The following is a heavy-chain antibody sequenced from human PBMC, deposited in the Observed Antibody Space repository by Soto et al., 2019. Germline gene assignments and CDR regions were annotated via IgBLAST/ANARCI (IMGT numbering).Heavy chain of an antibody. D-gene: IGHD2-2*01. Sequence: ASVKVSCKTSGYTFNDYEINWVRQATRQGLEWIGWMNPNSGETGYAQRFQGRVTMTTSTSLSTAYLELSSPTSDDTAVYYCARIAMPARPRWYNWFDPWGQGTLVTVSS. J-gene: IGHJ5*02. CDR3: ARIAMPARPRWYNWFDP. V-gene: IGHV1-8*02. CDR2: MNPNSGET. CDR1: GYTFNDYE.